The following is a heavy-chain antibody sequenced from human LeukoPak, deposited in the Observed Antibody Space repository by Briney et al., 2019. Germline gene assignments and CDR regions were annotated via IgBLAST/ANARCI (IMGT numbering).Heavy chain of an antibody. J-gene: IGHJ4*02. CDR2: INLIGGST. V-gene: IGHV1-46*01. D-gene: IGHD6-19*01. CDR3: ARESDIAVAGKGFDY. CDR1: GYTFTSYY. Sequence: ASVKVSCKASGYTFTSYYMHWVRQAPGQGLEWMGIINLIGGSTRYAQKFQGRVTMTRDTSTSTVYMELSSLRSEDTAVYYCARESDIAVAGKGFDYWGQGTLVTVSS.